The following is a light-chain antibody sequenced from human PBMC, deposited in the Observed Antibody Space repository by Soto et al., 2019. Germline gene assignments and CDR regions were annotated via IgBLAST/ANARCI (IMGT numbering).Light chain of an antibody. CDR2: EGS. V-gene: IGLV2-23*01. J-gene: IGLJ1*01. CDR1: SSDVGSYNL. Sequence: QPVLTQPASVSGSPGQSITISCTGTSSDVGSYNLVSWYQQHPGKAPKLMIYEGSQRPSGVSNRFSGSKSGNTASLTISGLQAEDEADYYCCSYASSSSYVFGTGTKLTVL. CDR3: CSYASSSSYV.